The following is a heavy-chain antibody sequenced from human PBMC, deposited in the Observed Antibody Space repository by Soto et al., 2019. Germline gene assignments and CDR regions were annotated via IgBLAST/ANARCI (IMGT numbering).Heavy chain of an antibody. CDR3: AREMFSASYCYDM. D-gene: IGHD1-26*01. CDR2: MYSGGSP. CDR1: GFTVSSHY. Sequence: HLAGSLRRSCAASGFTVSSHYMSSFRQAPGKGLEWVSVMYSGGSPYYADSVKGRFTISRSNSKNTLDHQLHSRRAEDTDVDYCAREMFSASYCYDM. J-gene: IGHJ6*03. V-gene: IGHV3-53*01.